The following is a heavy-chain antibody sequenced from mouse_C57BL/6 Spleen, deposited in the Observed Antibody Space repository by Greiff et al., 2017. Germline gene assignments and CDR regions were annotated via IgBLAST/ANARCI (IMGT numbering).Heavy chain of an antibody. Sequence: VHVKQSGPELVKPGASVKIPCKASGYTFTDYNMDWVKQSHGKSLEWIGDINPNNGGTIYNQKFKGKATLTVDKSSSTAYMELRSLTSEDTAVYYCARSGDGYYPWFAYWGQGTLVTVSA. CDR3: ARSGDGYYPWFAY. V-gene: IGHV1-18*01. CDR1: GYTFTDYN. D-gene: IGHD2-3*01. J-gene: IGHJ3*01. CDR2: INPNNGGT.